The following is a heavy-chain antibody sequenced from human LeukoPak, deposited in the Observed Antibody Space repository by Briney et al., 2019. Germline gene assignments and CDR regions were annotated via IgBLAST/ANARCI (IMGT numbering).Heavy chain of an antibody. CDR1: GFTFRSYS. V-gene: IGHV3-30*04. CDR3: ATPLISISSTTYYNYFEY. J-gene: IGHJ4*02. Sequence: GGSLRLSCVSSGFTFRSYSLHWVRQAPGKGLEWVAVISFDGSHQYFPDSVKGRFTISRDNSNNTLYLQMNGLRAEDTAVYYCATPLISISSTTYYNYFEYWGQGALVSVSS. D-gene: IGHD6-13*01. CDR2: ISFDGSHQ.